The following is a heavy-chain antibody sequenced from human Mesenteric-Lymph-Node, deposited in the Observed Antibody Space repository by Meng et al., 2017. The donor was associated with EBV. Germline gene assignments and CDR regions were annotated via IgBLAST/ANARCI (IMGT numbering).Heavy chain of an antibody. J-gene: IGHJ4*02. V-gene: IGHV1-8*01. CDR3: ARGGNSGYLEHIDY. CDR1: GYTFTSFD. CDR2: MNPNSGYT. Sequence: QVQLGQSRAEVKKPGASGKVSCKAAGYTFTSFDINWVRQATGQGLEWMGWMNPNSGYTASAQKFQGRVTMTRSTSISTAYMELSSLRSEDTAVYYCARGGNSGYLEHIDYWGQGTLVTVSS. D-gene: IGHD5-12*01.